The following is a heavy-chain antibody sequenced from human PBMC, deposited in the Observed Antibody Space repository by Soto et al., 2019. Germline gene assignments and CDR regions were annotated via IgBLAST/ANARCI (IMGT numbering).Heavy chain of an antibody. CDR1: GGSINTFY. J-gene: IGHJ4*02. D-gene: IGHD5-12*01. CDR3: AREGSYSAYNFAHGIQLWSFDF. Sequence: SETLSLTCTVSGGSINTFYWSWVRQPAGKGLEWIGRIFSSGSTSFNPSLESRVAMSVDTSKNHFSLNLSTVTAADMAVYYCAREGSYSAYNFAHGIQLWSFDFWGQGALVTVSS. V-gene: IGHV4-4*07. CDR2: IFSSGST.